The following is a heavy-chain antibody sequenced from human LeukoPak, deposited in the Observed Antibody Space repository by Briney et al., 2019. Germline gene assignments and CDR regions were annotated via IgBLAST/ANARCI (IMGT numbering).Heavy chain of an antibody. D-gene: IGHD5-24*01. CDR1: KYSFTSYW. CDR3: VLRPRWLQFGPVDY. V-gene: IGHV5-51*01. Sequence: GESVKISCTGSKYSFTSYWIGRVRQMPGQGREWMGIIYPGDSDTRYSPSFQGQVTISADKSISTAYLQWSSLKASDTAMYYCVLRPRWLQFGPVDYWGQGTLVTVSS. CDR2: IYPGDSDT. J-gene: IGHJ4*02.